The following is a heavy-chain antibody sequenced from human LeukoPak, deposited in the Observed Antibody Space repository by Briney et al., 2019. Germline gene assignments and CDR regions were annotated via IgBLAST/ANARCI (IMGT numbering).Heavy chain of an antibody. J-gene: IGHJ4*02. CDR3: ATRSTGVAATFDS. V-gene: IGHV4-59*01. CDR1: GGSISSYY. CDR2: IYYSGSS. Sequence: PSETLSLTCTVSGGSISSYYWSWIRQRPGKGLECIGYIYYSGSSNYNPSLKSRVTISADTSKNEFSLKLSSVTAADTAIYYCATRSTGVAATFDSWGQGALVTVSS. D-gene: IGHD2-15*01.